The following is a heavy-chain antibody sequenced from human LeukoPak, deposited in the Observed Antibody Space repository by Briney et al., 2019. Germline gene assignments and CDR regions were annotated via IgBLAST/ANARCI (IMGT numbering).Heavy chain of an antibody. CDR1: GGTFSSYA. D-gene: IGHD3-10*01. J-gene: IGHJ4*02. Sequence: ASVKVSCKASGGTFSSYAISWVRQAPGQGLEWMGGIIPIFGTANYAQKFQGRVTITTDESTSTAYMELSSLRSEDTAVHYCASRTYGGSGSFNYFDYWGQGTLVTVPS. CDR3: ASRTYGGSGSFNYFDY. V-gene: IGHV1-69*05. CDR2: IIPIFGTA.